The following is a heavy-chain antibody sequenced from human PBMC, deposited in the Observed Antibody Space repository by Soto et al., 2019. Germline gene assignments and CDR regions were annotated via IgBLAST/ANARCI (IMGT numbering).Heavy chain of an antibody. CDR1: GFSFNTYW. Sequence: EVQLVESGGGLVQPGGSLRLSCAASGFSFNTYWMSWIRQAPGKGLEWVANINEDGNKQNYVDSVRGRFTISRDNAKTSVHLQMNRLGVGDTGGYFWANRAGAPADWGQGTLVTVSS. CDR2: INEDGNKQ. V-gene: IGHV3-7*01. D-gene: IGHD6-25*01. J-gene: IGHJ4*02. CDR3: ANRAGAPAD.